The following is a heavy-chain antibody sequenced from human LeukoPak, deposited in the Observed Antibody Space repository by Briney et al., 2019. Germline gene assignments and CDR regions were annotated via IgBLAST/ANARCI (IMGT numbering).Heavy chain of an antibody. J-gene: IGHJ4*02. CDR1: GYSFTNYW. Sequence: GESLKISCKGSGYSFTNYWIGWVRQMPGKGLEWMGIIYPGDSDARYIPSFQGQVTISADKSINTAYLQWTSLKASDTAMYYCARRVDSYWFFDYWGQGTLVTVSS. V-gene: IGHV5-51*01. CDR2: IYPGDSDA. D-gene: IGHD1-26*01. CDR3: ARRVDSYWFFDY.